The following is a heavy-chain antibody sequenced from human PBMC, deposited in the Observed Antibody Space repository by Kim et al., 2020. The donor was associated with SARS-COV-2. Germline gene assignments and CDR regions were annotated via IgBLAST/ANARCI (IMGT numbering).Heavy chain of an antibody. Sequence: ASVKVSCKASGYTFTSHGISWVRQAPGQGLEWMAWMNCNNGDTVYTQKFQDRVTLTMDTSTTTAYMELRSLISDDTAVYYCVREGGDARYDPWGQGTLVTVPS. CDR2: MNCNNGDT. J-gene: IGHJ5*02. D-gene: IGHD4-17*01. CDR3: VREGGDARYDP. V-gene: IGHV1-18*04. CDR1: GYTFTSHG.